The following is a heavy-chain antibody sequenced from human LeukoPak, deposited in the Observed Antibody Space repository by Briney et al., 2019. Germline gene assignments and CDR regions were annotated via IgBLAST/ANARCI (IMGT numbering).Heavy chain of an antibody. D-gene: IGHD5-18*01. V-gene: IGHV4-34*01. J-gene: IGHJ4*02. CDR3: ARNHTHEGYGYYFDY. CDR1: GGSFSGYY. Sequence: KPSETLSLTCAVYGGSFSGYYWSWIRQPPGKGLEWIGEINHSGSTNYNPSLKSRVTISVDTSKNQFSLKLSSVTAADTAVYYCARNHTHEGYGYYFDYWGQGTLITVSS. CDR2: INHSGST.